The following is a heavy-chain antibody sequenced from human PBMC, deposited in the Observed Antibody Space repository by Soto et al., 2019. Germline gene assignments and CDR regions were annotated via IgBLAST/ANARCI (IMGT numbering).Heavy chain of an antibody. D-gene: IGHD2-21*02. CDR3: ARRGAVTVMFYYHGMDV. V-gene: IGHV4-34*02. CDR2: INHGGIT. CDR1: GGSSGGYF. J-gene: IGHJ6*02. Sequence: QVQLQQWGAGLLKPSETLSLTCDVYGGSSGGYFWSWIRQPPGKGLEWIGEINHGGITNYNPSLKSRITISVDTSKNQFSLKLSSVTAADAAVYYCARRGAVTVMFYYHGMDVWGQGTSVTVSS.